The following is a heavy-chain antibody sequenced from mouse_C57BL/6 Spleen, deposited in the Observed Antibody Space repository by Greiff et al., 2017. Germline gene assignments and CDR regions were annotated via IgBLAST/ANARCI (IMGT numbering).Heavy chain of an antibody. J-gene: IGHJ2*01. V-gene: IGHV2-2*01. CDR2: IWSGGST. CDR3: ARWAYGSLYYFDY. D-gene: IGHD1-1*01. Sequence: VQVVESGPGLVQPSQSLSITCTVSGFSLTSYGVHWVRQSPGKGLEWLGVIWSGGSTDYNAAFISRLSISKDNSKSQVFFKMNSLQADDTAIYYCARWAYGSLYYFDYWGKGTTLTVSS. CDR1: GFSLTSYG.